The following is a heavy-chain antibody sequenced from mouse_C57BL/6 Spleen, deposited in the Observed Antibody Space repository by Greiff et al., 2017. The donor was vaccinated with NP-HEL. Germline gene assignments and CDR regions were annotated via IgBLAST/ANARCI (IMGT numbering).Heavy chain of an antibody. J-gene: IGHJ3*01. Sequence: QVQLQQPGAELVRPGSSVKLSCKASGYTFTSYWMHWVKQRPIQGLEWIGNIDPSDSETHYNQKFKDKATLTVDKSSSTAYMQLSSLTSEDSAVYYCARNYGRAPWFAYWGQGTLVTVSA. V-gene: IGHV1-52*01. D-gene: IGHD1-1*01. CDR1: GYTFTSYW. CDR3: ARNYGRAPWFAY. CDR2: IDPSDSET.